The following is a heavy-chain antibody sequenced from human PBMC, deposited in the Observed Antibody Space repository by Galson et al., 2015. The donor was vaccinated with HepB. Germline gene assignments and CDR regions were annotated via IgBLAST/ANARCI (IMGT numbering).Heavy chain of an antibody. CDR2: IYYSGST. J-gene: IGHJ5*02. CDR3: ARFCSSTSCYTESWFDP. D-gene: IGHD2-2*02. V-gene: IGHV4-30-4*01. Sequence: QVQLQESGPGLVKPSQTLSLTCTVSGGSISSGDYYWSWIRQPPGKGLEWIGYIYYSGSTYYNPSLKSRVTITVDTSKNQFSLKLSSVTAADTAVYYCARFCSSTSCYTESWFDPWGQGTLVTVSS. CDR1: GGSISSGDYY.